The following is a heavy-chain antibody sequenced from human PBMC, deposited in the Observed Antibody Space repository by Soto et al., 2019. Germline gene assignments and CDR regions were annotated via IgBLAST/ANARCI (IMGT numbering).Heavy chain of an antibody. Sequence: PPGKGLEWIGYIYYSGSTNYNPSLKSRVTISVDTSKNQFSLKLSSVTAADTVFFQAADGIRYVRSVSAFLLNRSSDPSWG. D-gene: IGHD3-10*02. V-gene: IGHV4-59*08. J-gene: IGHJ6*01. CDR2: IYYSGST. CDR3: ADGIRYVRSVSAFLLNRSSDPS.